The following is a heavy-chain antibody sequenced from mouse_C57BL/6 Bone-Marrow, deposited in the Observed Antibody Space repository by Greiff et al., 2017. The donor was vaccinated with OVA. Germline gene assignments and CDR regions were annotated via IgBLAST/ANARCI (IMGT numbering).Heavy chain of an antibody. V-gene: IGHV5-9-1*02. Sequence: EVNVVESGEGLVKPGGSLKLSCAASGFTFSSYAMSWVRQTPEKRLEWVAYISSGGDYIYYADTVKGRFTISRDNARNTLYLQMSSLKSEDTAMYYCTRDQGHYYGSGPWFAYWGQGTLVTVSA. CDR3: TRDQGHYYGSGPWFAY. D-gene: IGHD1-1*01. CDR2: ISSGGDYI. CDR1: GFTFSSYA. J-gene: IGHJ3*01.